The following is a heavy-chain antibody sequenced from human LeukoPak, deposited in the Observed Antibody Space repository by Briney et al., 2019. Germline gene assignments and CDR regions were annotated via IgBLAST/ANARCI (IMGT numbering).Heavy chain of an antibody. CDR3: ARESNSGYYRFDF. V-gene: IGHV4-34*01. CDR2: INHSGST. D-gene: IGHD3-22*01. J-gene: IGHJ4*02. CDR1: GGSFSGYY. Sequence: TSETLSLTCAVYGGSFSGYYLSWIRQSPGKGLEWIGEINHSGSTHYNPSLKSRVIISVDTSKRRFFLKLNSVTAADTAVYYCARESNSGYYRFDFWGQGSPVTVSS.